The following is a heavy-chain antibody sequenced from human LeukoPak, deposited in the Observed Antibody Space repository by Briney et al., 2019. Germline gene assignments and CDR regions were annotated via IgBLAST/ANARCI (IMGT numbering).Heavy chain of an antibody. V-gene: IGHV4-4*09. J-gene: IGHJ5*02. D-gene: IGHD3-22*01. CDR1: GGSISSYY. Sequence: PSETLSLTCTVSGGSISSYYWSWIRQPPGKGLEWIGYTYTSGSTNYNPSLKSRVTISVDTSKNQFSLRLSSVTAADTAVYYCARHHYYDSSGPFDPWGQGTLVTVSS. CDR2: TYTSGST. CDR3: ARHHYYDSSGPFDP.